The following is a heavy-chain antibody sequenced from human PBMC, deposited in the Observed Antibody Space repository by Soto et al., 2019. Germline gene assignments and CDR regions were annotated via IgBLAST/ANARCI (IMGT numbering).Heavy chain of an antibody. D-gene: IGHD3-22*01. Sequence: SVKVSCKASGGTFGSDAITWVRQAPGQGLEWVGRIIPIFGTTNYAQNLQGRVTISADKSTLTSYMELHSLTSDDTALYYCARDRTDSGYYSNWLDPWGQGTQVTVYS. J-gene: IGHJ5*02. CDR1: GGTFGSDA. CDR3: ARDRTDSGYYSNWLDP. V-gene: IGHV1-69*06. CDR2: IIPIFGTT.